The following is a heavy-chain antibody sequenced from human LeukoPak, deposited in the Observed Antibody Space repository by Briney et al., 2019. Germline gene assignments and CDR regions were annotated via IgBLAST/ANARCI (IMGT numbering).Heavy chain of an antibody. CDR3: ARKYYRIDV. V-gene: IGHV3-21*06. CDR2: ISSTSSHT. CDR1: GFSFYNFA. Sequence: GGSLRLSCAASGFSFYNFAMSWVRQAPGKGLEWISYISSTSSHTKYADSVKGRFTISRDNAENSVYLQMTGMRAEDTAVYYCARKYYRIDVWGQGTTVTVSS. J-gene: IGHJ6*02.